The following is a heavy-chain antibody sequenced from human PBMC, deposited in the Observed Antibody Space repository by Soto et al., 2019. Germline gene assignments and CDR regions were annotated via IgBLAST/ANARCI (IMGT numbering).Heavy chain of an antibody. Sequence: PGGSLRLSCAASGFTFSSYSMNWVRQAPGKGLEWVSSISSSSSYIYYADSVKGRFTISRDNAKNSLYLQMNSLRAEDTAVYYCASRDVYYYYYGMDVWGQGTTVTVSS. J-gene: IGHJ6*02. CDR3: ASRDVYYYYYGMDV. CDR2: ISSSSSYI. V-gene: IGHV3-21*01. CDR1: GFTFSSYS.